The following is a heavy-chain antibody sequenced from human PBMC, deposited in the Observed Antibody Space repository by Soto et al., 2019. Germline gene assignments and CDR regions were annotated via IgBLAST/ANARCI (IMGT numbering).Heavy chain of an antibody. V-gene: IGHV4-4*02. J-gene: IGHJ4*02. D-gene: IGHD3-10*01. CDR3: ARGVIYGPKYYFDS. Sequence: PSETLSLTCAVSGGSVSSTNWWSWVRRSPGKGLEWIGDIYHIGSTNYNPSLRGRVTISVDKSNNQFSLTLKYVTAADTAVYYCARGVIYGPKYYFDSWGQGTLVTV. CDR2: IYHIGST. CDR1: GGSVSSTNW.